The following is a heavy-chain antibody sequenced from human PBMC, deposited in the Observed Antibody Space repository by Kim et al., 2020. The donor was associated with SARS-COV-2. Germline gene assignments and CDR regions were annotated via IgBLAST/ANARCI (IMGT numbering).Heavy chain of an antibody. J-gene: IGHJ4*02. Sequence: GGSLRLSCAASGFTFSSYWMSWVRQAPGKGLEWVANIKQDGSEKYYVDSVKGRFTISRDNAKNSLYLQMNSLRAEDTAVYYCARDRTRGYSGYEPRFLNDYWGQGTLVTVSS. CDR2: IKQDGSEK. D-gene: IGHD5-12*01. CDR1: GFTFSSYW. V-gene: IGHV3-7*03. CDR3: ARDRTRGYSGYEPRFLNDY.